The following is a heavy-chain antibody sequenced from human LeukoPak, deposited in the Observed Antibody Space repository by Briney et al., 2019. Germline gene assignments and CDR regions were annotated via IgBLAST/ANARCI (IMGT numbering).Heavy chain of an antibody. V-gene: IGHV3-30*02. CDR2: IWYGGSNK. Sequence: PGGSLRLSCAASGFTFSSYGMHWVRQAPGKGLEWVAVIWYGGSNKYYADSVKGRFTISRDNSKNTLYLQMNSLRAEDTAVYYCAKGYYDSSGPLDYWGQGTLVTVSS. J-gene: IGHJ4*02. CDR3: AKGYYDSSGPLDY. CDR1: GFTFSSYG. D-gene: IGHD3-22*01.